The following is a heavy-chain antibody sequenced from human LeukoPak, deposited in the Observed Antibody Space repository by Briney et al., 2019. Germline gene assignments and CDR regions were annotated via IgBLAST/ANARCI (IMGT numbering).Heavy chain of an antibody. CDR1: GFTFSSYS. CDR2: ISSSSSYI. Sequence: PGGSLRLSCAASGFTFSSYSMNWVRQAPGKGLEWVSSISSSSSYIYYADSVQGRFTISRDNAKNSLYLQMNSLRAEDTAVYYCARGGGFCSSTSCYDGYWGQGTLVTVSS. V-gene: IGHV3-21*01. D-gene: IGHD2-2*01. J-gene: IGHJ4*02. CDR3: ARGGGFCSSTSCYDGY.